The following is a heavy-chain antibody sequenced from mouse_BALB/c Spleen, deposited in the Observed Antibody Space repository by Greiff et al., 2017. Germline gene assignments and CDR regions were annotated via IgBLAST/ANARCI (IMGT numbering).Heavy chain of an antibody. J-gene: IGHJ4*01. CDR3: VRDGGSYAMDY. CDR2: IRSKSNNYAT. D-gene: IGHD3-2*02. CDR1: GFTFNTNA. V-gene: IGHV10S3*01. Sequence: GGGLVQPKGSLKLSCAASGFTFNTNAMNWVRQAPGKGLEWVARIRSKSNNYATYYADSVKDRFTISRDDSQSMLYLQMNNLKTEDTAMYYCVRDGGSYAMDYWGQGTSVTVSS.